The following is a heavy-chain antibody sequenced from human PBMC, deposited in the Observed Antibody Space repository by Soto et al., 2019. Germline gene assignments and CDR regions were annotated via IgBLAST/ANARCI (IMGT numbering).Heavy chain of an antibody. D-gene: IGHD2-8*01. CDR2: VYWTGST. V-gene: IGHV4-39*01. CDR1: GDSITTNGYY. Sequence: SETLSLTCFVSGDSITTNGYYWGWIRQPPGKGLQWIGNVYWTGSTFSHPSLTSRVFISVDTSKNEFSLRLTSVTAADTAVYYCARSHYTYGLLIDYRCPGPLFTVSS. CDR3: ARSHYTYGLLIDY. J-gene: IGHJ4*02.